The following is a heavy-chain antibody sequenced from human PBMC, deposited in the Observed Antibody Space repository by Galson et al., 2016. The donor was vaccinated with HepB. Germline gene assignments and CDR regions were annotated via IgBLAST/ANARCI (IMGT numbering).Heavy chain of an antibody. CDR3: ARGHYDSRGPPEWH. Sequence: SLRLSCAASGSTFSTSGMHWVRQAPGKGLEWVAGIWHDGSNKYYADSVKGRFTISRDNSKNTLYLQMNSLRGEDTAVYYCARGHYDSRGPPEWHWGQGTLVTVSS. D-gene: IGHD3-22*01. J-gene: IGHJ4*02. CDR1: GSTFSTSG. V-gene: IGHV3-33*01. CDR2: IWHDGSNK.